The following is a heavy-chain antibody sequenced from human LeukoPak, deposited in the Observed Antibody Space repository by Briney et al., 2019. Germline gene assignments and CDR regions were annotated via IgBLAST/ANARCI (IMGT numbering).Heavy chain of an antibody. CDR2: IYYSGST. D-gene: IGHD6-19*01. CDR1: GGSISSSSYY. Sequence: PSETLSLTCTVSGGSISSSSYYWGWIHQPPGKGLEWIGSIYYSGSTYYNPSLKSRVTISVDTSKNQFSLKLSSVTAADTAVYYCARHGGGLAVADLFDYWGQGTLVTVSS. CDR3: ARHGGGLAVADLFDY. J-gene: IGHJ4*02. V-gene: IGHV4-39*01.